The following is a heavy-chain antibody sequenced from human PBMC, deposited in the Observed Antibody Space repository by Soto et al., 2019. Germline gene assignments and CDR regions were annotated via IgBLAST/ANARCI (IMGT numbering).Heavy chain of an antibody. V-gene: IGHV4-39*01. Sequence: SETLSLTCTVSGGSISSSSYYWGWIRQPPGKGLEWIGSIYYSGSTYYNPSLKSRVTISVDTSKNQFSLKLSSVTAADTAVYCCARLAGVVAASHWYFDLWGRGTLVTVSS. CDR2: IYYSGST. J-gene: IGHJ2*01. CDR3: ARLAGVVAASHWYFDL. CDR1: GGSISSSSYY. D-gene: IGHD2-15*01.